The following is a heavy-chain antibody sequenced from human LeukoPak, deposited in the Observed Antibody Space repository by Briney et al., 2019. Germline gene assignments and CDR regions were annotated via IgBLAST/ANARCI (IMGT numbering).Heavy chain of an antibody. Sequence: SQTLSLTCTVSGASISSGGYYWSWVRQHPGKGPEWIAYIYYTGNTYYNPSLKSRLTISVDTSKNQFSLKLSSVTAADTAVYYCARDPLDSRSWASRAFDIWGQGTMVTVSS. CDR2: IYYTGNT. CDR3: ARDPLDSRSWASRAFDI. V-gene: IGHV4-31*03. D-gene: IGHD3-22*01. J-gene: IGHJ3*02. CDR1: GASISSGGYY.